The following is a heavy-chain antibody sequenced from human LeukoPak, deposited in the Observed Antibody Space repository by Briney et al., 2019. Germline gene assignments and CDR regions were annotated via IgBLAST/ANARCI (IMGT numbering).Heavy chain of an antibody. Sequence: GGSLRLSCAASDFTFTNYAMSWVRQAPGKGLEWVSSISESGGSTYYADSGKGRFTISRDNSKNTLYLQMNSLRVEDTAVYYCAKGNAAFDIWGQGTMVIVSS. D-gene: IGHD1-1*01. CDR1: DFTFTNYA. CDR3: AKGNAAFDI. CDR2: ISESGGST. V-gene: IGHV3-23*01. J-gene: IGHJ3*02.